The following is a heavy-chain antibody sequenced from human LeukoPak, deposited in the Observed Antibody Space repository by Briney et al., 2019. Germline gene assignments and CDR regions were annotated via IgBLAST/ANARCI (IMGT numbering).Heavy chain of an antibody. CDR2: ITGDGSST. V-gene: IGHV3-74*01. D-gene: IGHD1-26*01. Sequence: GGSLRLSCAASGFTFSSYSMNWVRQAPGKGLVWVSRITGDGSSTSYADSVKGRFTISRDNAKNTLYLQMNSLRAEDTAVYYCAQVGGSYDYWGQGTLVTVSS. CDR1: GFTFSSYS. J-gene: IGHJ4*02. CDR3: AQVGGSYDY.